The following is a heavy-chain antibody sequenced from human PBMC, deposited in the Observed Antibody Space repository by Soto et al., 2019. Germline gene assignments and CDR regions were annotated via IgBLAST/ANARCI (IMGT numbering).Heavy chain of an antibody. CDR3: ARDSGAALYGEDALDI. D-gene: IGHD3-10*01. Sequence: QGKLVQSGPEVKKPGASVKVSCTASGYSFSGYDITWVRQAPGQGLEWLGWVSTSIRSTMSAEKLQGRLTMTTDTSKTTVYMDLRGLSSDDTAVYYCARDSGAALYGEDALDIWGQGTMVSVSS. CDR1: GYSFSGYD. CDR2: VSTSIRST. J-gene: IGHJ3*02. V-gene: IGHV1-18*04.